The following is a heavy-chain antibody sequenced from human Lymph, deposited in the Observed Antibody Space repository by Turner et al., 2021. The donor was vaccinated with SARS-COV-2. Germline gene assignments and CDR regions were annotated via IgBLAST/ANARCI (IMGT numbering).Heavy chain of an antibody. CDR2: IIPILGIA. V-gene: IGHV1-69*04. Sequence: QVRLVQFGAEVRRPGSSGKVPGKASGGTFSTYVISWVRQAPGQGLEWMGGIIPILGIANYAQKFQGRVTITADKSTSTAYMELSSLRSEDTAVYHCARRHSGNYDAFDIWGQGTMVTVSS. CDR1: GGTFSTYV. D-gene: IGHD1-26*01. CDR3: ARRHSGNYDAFDI. J-gene: IGHJ3*02.